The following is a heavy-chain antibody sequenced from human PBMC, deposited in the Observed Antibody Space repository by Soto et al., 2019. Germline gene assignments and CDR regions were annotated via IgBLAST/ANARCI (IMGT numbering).Heavy chain of an antibody. V-gene: IGHV5-51*01. CDR3: ASHTDCSSTSCYADYYYYMDV. CDR1: GYSFTSYW. J-gene: IGHJ6*03. CDR2: IYPGDYDT. Sequence: PGESLKLSCKGSGYSFTSYWIGWVRQMPGKGLEWMGIIYPGDYDTRYSQSFHDQVTISADKSISTAYLPLSTLKASDTVMYYCASHTDCSSTSCYADYYYYMDVWGKGTTVTVSS. D-gene: IGHD2-2*01.